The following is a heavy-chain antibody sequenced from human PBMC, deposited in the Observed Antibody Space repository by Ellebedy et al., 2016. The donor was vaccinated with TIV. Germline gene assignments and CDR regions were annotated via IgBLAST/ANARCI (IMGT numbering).Heavy chain of an antibody. D-gene: IGHD1-14*01. Sequence: GESLKISXQASGYSFTNYINWVRQVHGKGLEWMGRIDPTDSYTKYSPSFQGHVTISADKSLSTAYLQWTTLQASDTAMYYCAASGSRPAHYGIDVWGQGTTVTVSS. J-gene: IGHJ6*02. V-gene: IGHV5-10-1*01. CDR2: IDPTDSYT. CDR3: AASGSRPAHYGIDV. CDR1: GYSFTNY.